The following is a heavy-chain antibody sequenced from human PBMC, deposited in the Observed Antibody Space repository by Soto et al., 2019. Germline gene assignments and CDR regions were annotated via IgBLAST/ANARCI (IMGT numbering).Heavy chain of an antibody. CDR3: ARGMAAAAILGNWFDP. CDR1: GGSISSYY. J-gene: IGHJ5*02. D-gene: IGHD6-13*01. Sequence: PSETLSLTCTVSGGSISSYYWSWIRQPPGKGLEWIGYIYYSGSTNYNPSLKSRVTISVDTSKNQFSLKLSSVTAADTAVYYCARGMAAAAILGNWFDPWGQGTLVTVSS. V-gene: IGHV4-59*01. CDR2: IYYSGST.